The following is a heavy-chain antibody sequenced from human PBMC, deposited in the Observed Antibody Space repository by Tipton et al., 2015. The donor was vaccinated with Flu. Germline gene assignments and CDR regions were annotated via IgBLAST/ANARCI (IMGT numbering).Heavy chain of an antibody. J-gene: IGHJ6*02. D-gene: IGHD5-12*01. V-gene: IGHV4-39*07. CDR2: AFYGGAT. CDR3: ARESGGFDFQHFNCVDV. Sequence: TLSLTCTVSGGSLNTGAYYWAWIRQTPGKGLEWIGSAFYGGATYYNPSLKGRVTFSADASKNLFSLKMHSVTAADAAVYYCARESGGFDFQHFNCVDVWGHGTMVTVSS. CDR1: GGSLNTGAYY.